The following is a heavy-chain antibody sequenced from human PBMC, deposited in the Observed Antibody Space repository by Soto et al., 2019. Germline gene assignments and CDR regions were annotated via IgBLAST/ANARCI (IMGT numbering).Heavy chain of an antibody. J-gene: IGHJ5*02. V-gene: IGHV1-46*01. D-gene: IGHD3-3*01. CDR2: INPHGGST. Sequence: ASVKFSCKAPGDTFTSYYLNWVRQAPGQGLEWMGVINPHGGSTKYAQKFQCRVTMTRDTSRSTVYMELRSLRSDDTAIYFCAGPSGGNFGIIKGGSNWFAPWGQGPRVTFSS. CDR3: AGPSGGNFGIIKGGSNWFAP. CDR1: GDTFTSYY.